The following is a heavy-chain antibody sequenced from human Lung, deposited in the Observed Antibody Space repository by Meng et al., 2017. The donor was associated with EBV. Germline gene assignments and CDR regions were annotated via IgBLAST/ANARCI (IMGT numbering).Heavy chain of an antibody. J-gene: IGHJ4*02. CDR1: GHTFTSYA. Sequence: QGRLAQSRSEVKRTGAKVEVSCKASGHTFTSYAMNWVRQALGQRLEWMAWSNTGNGETKYSQKFQGRGLLTRDTSASTAYMELSSMRSDDTAVYYCASRPGIAVAGFDYWCQGTLVTVSS. CDR3: ASRPGIAVAGFDY. CDR2: SNTGNGET. V-gene: IGHV1-3*04. D-gene: IGHD6-19*01.